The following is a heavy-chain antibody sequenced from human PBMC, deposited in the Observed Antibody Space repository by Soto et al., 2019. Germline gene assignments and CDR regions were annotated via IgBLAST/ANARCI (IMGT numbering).Heavy chain of an antibody. D-gene: IGHD3-16*01. CDR2: IDPSDSYT. V-gene: IGHV5-10-1*01. CDR1: GYSFTSYW. Sequence: PGESLKISCKGSGYSFTSYWISWVRQMPGKGLEWMGRIDPSDSYTNYSPSFQGHVTISADKSISTAYLQWSSLKASDTAMYYCARRGGGSHGNYYYGMDVWGQGTTVTVSS. J-gene: IGHJ6*02. CDR3: ARRGGGSHGNYYYGMDV.